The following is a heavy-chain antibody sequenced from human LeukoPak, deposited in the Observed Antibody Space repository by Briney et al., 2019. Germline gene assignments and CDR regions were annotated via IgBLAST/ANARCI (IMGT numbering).Heavy chain of an antibody. V-gene: IGHV4-59*08. D-gene: IGHD6-13*01. CDR3: ARRKRGSWSFDY. Sequence: PSETLSLTCTVSGGSISGYYWSWVRQPPGKGLGWIGYIYYSGSTNYNPPLKSRVTISVDTSKNQFSLKLSSVTAADTAVYYCARRKRGSWSFDYWGQGTLVTVSS. CDR2: IYYSGST. CDR1: GGSISGYY. J-gene: IGHJ4*02.